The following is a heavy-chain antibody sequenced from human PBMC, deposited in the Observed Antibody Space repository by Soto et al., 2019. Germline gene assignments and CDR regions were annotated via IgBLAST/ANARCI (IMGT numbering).Heavy chain of an antibody. CDR2: INHSGST. V-gene: IGHV4-34*01. CDR1: GGSFSGYY. CDR3: ARNSSSGPIQDSTKYYFDY. Sequence: SETLSLTCDVYGGSFSGYYWSWIRQPPGEGLEWIGEINHSGSTNYNPSLKSRVTISVDTSKNQFSLKLSSVTAADTAVYYCARNSSSGPIQDSTKYYFDYWGQGTLVTVSS. D-gene: IGHD6-19*01. J-gene: IGHJ4*02.